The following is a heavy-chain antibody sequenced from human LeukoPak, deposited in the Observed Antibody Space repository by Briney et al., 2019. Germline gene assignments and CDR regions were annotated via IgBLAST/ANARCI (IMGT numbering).Heavy chain of an antibody. J-gene: IGHJ5*02. D-gene: IGHD1-7*01. CDR3: ARERANWNLNWFDP. CDR1: EFTFTTYW. Sequence: PGGSLRLSCAASEFTFTTYWMTWVRQAPGKGLEWVATIKPDGTEKYYVDSVKGRFTISRDNSKNTLYLQMNSLRAEDTAVYYCARERANWNLNWFDPWGQGTLVTVSS. CDR2: IKPDGTEK. V-gene: IGHV3-7*01.